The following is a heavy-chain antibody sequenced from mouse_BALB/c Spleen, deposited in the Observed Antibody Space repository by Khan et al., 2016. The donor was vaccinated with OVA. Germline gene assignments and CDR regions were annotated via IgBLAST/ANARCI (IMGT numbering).Heavy chain of an antibody. CDR1: GFNIKDYY. Sequence: VQLQQSGAELVRPGALVKLSCKASGFNIKDYYIHWVKQRPEQGLEWIGWIDPENGNTVSDPRFQGKASITADTSSNTAYLQLSSLTSEDTAVYYCPRSILLYVDYWGQGTTLTVSS. CDR2: IDPENGNT. J-gene: IGHJ2*01. V-gene: IGHV14-1*02. CDR3: PRSILLYVDY. D-gene: IGHD2-3*01.